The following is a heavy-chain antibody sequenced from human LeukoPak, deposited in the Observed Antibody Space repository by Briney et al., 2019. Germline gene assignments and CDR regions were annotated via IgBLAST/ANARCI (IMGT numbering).Heavy chain of an antibody. Sequence: PGGSLRLSCAASGFTFSTYAMNWVRQAPGKGLEWVSSISGTGGRTNYADSVKGRFTISRDNSKNTVNLQMNSLRAEDTAVYYCAKDQGYWSQGTLVTVSS. CDR2: ISGTGGRT. J-gene: IGHJ4*02. V-gene: IGHV3-23*01. CDR1: GFTFSTYA. CDR3: AKDQGY.